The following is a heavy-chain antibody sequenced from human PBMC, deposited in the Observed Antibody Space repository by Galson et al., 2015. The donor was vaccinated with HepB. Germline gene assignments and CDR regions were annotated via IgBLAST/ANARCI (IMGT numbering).Heavy chain of an antibody. CDR3: AGPLGGEVPPYEY. CDR1: GYTFTSYY. D-gene: IGHD3-16*01. Sequence: SVKVSCKASGYTFTSYYMHWVRQAPGQGLEWMGMINSSGSTTTYAQKFQGRVTMTRDTSTSTDYMELRSLRSEDTAVYYCAGPLGGEVPPYEYWGQGTLVTVSS. J-gene: IGHJ4*02. CDR2: INSSGSTT. V-gene: IGHV1-46*01.